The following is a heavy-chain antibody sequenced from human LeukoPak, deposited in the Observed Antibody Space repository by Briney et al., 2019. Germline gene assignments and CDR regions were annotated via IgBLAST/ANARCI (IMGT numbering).Heavy chain of an antibody. D-gene: IGHD1-14*01. V-gene: IGHV4-59*01. CDR2: IYYSGST. CDR1: GGSISSYY. J-gene: IGHJ6*03. CDR3: ARESPSPRPGHTYYYYYYMDV. Sequence: SETLSLTCTVSGGSISSYYWSWIRQPPGKGLEWIGYIYYSGSTNYNPSLKSRVTISVDTSKNQFSLKLSSVTAADTAVYYCARESPSPRPGHTYYYYYYMDVWGKGTTVTVSS.